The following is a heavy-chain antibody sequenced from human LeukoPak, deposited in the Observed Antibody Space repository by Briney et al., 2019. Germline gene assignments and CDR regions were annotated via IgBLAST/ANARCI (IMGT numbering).Heavy chain of an antibody. CDR2: INPNRGDT. CDR1: GYTFTGHY. Sequence: GASVKVSCKASGYTFTGHYMHWVRQRPGQGLEWMGWINPNRGDTNYAQKFQDSVTMTRDTSSSTAYMELRRLTSDDTAVYYCARSSTVTNPYYYYGMDVWGQGTTVTVSS. CDR3: ARSSTVTNPYYYYGMDV. V-gene: IGHV1-2*02. D-gene: IGHD4-17*01. J-gene: IGHJ6*02.